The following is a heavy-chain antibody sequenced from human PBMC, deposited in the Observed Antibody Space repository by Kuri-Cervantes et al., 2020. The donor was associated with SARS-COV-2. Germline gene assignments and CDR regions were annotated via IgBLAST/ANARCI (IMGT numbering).Heavy chain of an antibody. D-gene: IGHD6-6*01. Sequence: KVSCKGSGYRFSNYWINWVRQMPGKGLEWMGRMDLSDSYTNYSPSFQGRVTISVDKSISTAYLQWSSLKASDTAIYYCAGTYSSSSPVYWGQGTLVTVSS. CDR2: MDLSDSYT. CDR3: AGTYSSSSPVY. CDR1: GYRFSNYW. J-gene: IGHJ4*02. V-gene: IGHV5-10-1*01.